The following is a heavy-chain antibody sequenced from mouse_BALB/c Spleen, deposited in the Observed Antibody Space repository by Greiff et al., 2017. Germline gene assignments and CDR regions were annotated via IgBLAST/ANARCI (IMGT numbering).Heavy chain of an antibody. CDR1: GFSLTSYG. D-gene: IGHD2-1*01. CDR3: ARKGNGNYVSAMDY. CDR2: IWSGGST. J-gene: IGHJ4*01. Sequence: VQLQQSGPGLVQPSQSLSITCTVSGFSLTSYGVHWVRQSPGKGLEWLGVIWSGGSTDYNAAFISRLSISKDNSKSQVFFKMNSLQANDTAIYYCARKGNGNYVSAMDYWGQGTSVTVSS. V-gene: IGHV2-2*02.